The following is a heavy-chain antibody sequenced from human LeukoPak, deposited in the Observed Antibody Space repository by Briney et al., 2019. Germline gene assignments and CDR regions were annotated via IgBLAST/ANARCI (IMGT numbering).Heavy chain of an antibody. Sequence: ESLKISCKGSGYSFTSYWISWVRQMPGKGLEWMGRIDPSDSYTNYSPSFQGHVTISADKSISTAYLQWSSLKASDTAMYYCARRPPYSGYDQTYYFDYWGQGTLVTVS. V-gene: IGHV5-10-1*01. CDR3: ARRPPYSGYDQTYYFDY. CDR1: GYSFTSYW. CDR2: IDPSDSYT. D-gene: IGHD5-12*01. J-gene: IGHJ4*02.